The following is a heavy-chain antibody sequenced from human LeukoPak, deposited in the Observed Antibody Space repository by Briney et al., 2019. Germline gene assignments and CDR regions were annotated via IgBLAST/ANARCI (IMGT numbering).Heavy chain of an antibody. CDR1: GYTFTSYY. CDR3: ATDLVGYYDSSATSN. V-gene: IGHV1-46*01. J-gene: IGHJ4*02. CDR2: INPSGGST. Sequence: ASVKVSCKASGYTFTSYYMHWVRQAPGQGLEWMGIINPSGGSTSYAQKFQGRVTMTRDTSTSTVYMELSSLRSEDTAVYYCATDLVGYYDSSATSNWGQGTLVTVSS. D-gene: IGHD3-22*01.